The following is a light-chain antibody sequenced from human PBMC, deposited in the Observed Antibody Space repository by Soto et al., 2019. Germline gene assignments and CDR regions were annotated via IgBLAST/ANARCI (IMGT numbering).Light chain of an antibody. CDR2: DVN. CDR1: SSDVGAYIF. Sequence: QSALTQPPSASGSPGQSVTISCTGTSSDVGAYIFVSWYQQHPGKAPKLLIYDVNRRPPGVPDRFFGSKSGNTASLTVSGLQAEDEADYYCCSYAGSNTYVFGTGTKLTVL. J-gene: IGLJ1*01. V-gene: IGLV2-8*01. CDR3: CSYAGSNTYV.